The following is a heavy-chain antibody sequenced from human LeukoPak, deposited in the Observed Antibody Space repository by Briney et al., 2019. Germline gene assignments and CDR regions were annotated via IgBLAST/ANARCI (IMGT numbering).Heavy chain of an antibody. V-gene: IGHV4-34*01. CDR2: ITHSGST. Sequence: SETLSLTCAVYGGSFSGYYWSGLRQPPGKGLEWGGEITHSGSTNYNPSPKSRVTISVDTSKNQISLKLSSVTAADTAVYYCARGTNVIDVWGQGTTVTVSS. J-gene: IGHJ6*02. CDR1: GGSFSGYY. D-gene: IGHD2-8*01. CDR3: ARGTNVIDV.